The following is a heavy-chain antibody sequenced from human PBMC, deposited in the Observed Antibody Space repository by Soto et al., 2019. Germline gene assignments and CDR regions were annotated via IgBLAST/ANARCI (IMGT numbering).Heavy chain of an antibody. V-gene: IGHV4-30-4*01. J-gene: IGHJ4*02. CDR3: ARGGGATYYYGSGSYPTDY. CDR2: IYYSGST. Sequence: QVQLQESGPGLVKPSQTLSLTCTVSGGSISSGDYYWSWIRQPPGKGLEWIGYIYYSGSTYYNPSLTSRVTLSIDTSKNQFSLKLSSVTAADPAVYYCARGGGATYYYGSGSYPTDYWGQGTLVTVSS. D-gene: IGHD3-10*01. CDR1: GGSISSGDYY.